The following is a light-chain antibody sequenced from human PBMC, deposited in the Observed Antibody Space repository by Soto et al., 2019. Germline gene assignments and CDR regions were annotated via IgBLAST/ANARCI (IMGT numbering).Light chain of an antibody. V-gene: IGKV3-20*01. J-gene: IGKJ1*01. Sequence: EIVLTQSPGTLSLSLGERATLSCRASQSVPKNYLAWYQQKSGQAPRLLIYDVSIRATGIPDRFSGGGSGTDFTLTISRLEPEDFAVYYCHQYANYPQTFGQGTRVEIK. CDR3: HQYANYPQT. CDR2: DVS. CDR1: QSVPKNY.